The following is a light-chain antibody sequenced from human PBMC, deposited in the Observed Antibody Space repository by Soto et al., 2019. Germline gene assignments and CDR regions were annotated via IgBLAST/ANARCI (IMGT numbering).Light chain of an antibody. CDR1: QSVGSN. J-gene: IGKJ4*01. V-gene: IGKV3-15*01. CDR3: QQYKNWPPLT. CDR2: GAS. Sequence: EIVMTQSPGTLSVSPGERATLPCRASQSVGSNLAWYHQKPDQAPRLLVYGASTRATGIPARFSGSGSGTEFTLTISSLQSEDLGIYYCQQYKNWPPLTFGGGTRVEI.